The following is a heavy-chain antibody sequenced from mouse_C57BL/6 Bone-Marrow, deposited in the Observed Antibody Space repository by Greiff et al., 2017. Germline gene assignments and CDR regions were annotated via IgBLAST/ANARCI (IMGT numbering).Heavy chain of an antibody. V-gene: IGHV6-3*01. D-gene: IGHD1-1*01. CDR2: IRLKSDNYAT. Sequence: EVKVEESGGGLVQPGGSMKLSCVASGFTFSNYWMNWVRQSPEKGLEWVAQIRLKSDNYATHYAESVKGRFTISRDDSKSSVYLQMNNLRTEDNGIYYCTGYYGSRAWFAYWGQGTMVTVSA. CDR3: TGYYGSRAWFAY. CDR1: GFTFSNYW. J-gene: IGHJ3*01.